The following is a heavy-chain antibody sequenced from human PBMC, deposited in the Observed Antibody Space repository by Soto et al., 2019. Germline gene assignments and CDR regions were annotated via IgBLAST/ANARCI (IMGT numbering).Heavy chain of an antibody. Sequence: VQLLESGGGLVQPGGSLRLSCAASGFTFSSYAMSWVRQAPGKGLEWVSAINEGPGDTFYADSVKGRFTISRDDSKDTQYLQMNILTTEDTAIYYCARIQYGILDYWGQGTLVAVCS. CDR3: ARIQYGILDY. J-gene: IGHJ4*02. CDR2: INEGPGDT. V-gene: IGHV3-23*01. CDR1: GFTFSSYA. D-gene: IGHD4-17*01.